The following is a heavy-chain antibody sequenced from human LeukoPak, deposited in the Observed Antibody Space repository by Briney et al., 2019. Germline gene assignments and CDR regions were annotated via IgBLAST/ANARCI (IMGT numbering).Heavy chain of an antibody. CDR2: IYPGDSDT. CDR3: ARCGFSGGSCYYPDY. Sequence: GESLKISFQGSGYTFTNYWVAWVRQMPGKGLEWMGSIYPGDSDTRYSPSFQGQVTISADRSTTTAYLQWSSLKASDTAIYYCARCGFSGGSCYYPDYWGQGALVTVSS. J-gene: IGHJ4*02. V-gene: IGHV5-51*01. CDR1: GYTFTNYW. D-gene: IGHD2-15*01.